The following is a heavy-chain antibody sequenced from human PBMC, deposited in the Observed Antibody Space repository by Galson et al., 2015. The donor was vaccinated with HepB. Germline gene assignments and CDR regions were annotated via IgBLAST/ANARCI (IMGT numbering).Heavy chain of an antibody. CDR3: AKDWGMDV. J-gene: IGHJ6*02. V-gene: IGHV3-30-3*01. CDR2: LSFDGTNE. CDR1: GFDFSIYT. Sequence: SLRLSCAASGFDFSIYTMVWVRQAPGKGLECEAVLSFDGTNEYYIDSVKGRFTVSRDSSQSTLYLQLNSLRSEDTAIYYCAKDWGMDVWGQGTTVTVSS.